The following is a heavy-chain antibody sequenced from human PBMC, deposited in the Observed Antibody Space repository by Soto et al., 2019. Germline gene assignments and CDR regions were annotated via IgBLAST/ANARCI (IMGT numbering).Heavy chain of an antibody. J-gene: IGHJ3*02. CDR2: IDPSDSYT. CDR1: GYSFTTYW. V-gene: IGHV5-10-1*01. D-gene: IGHD6-19*01. CDR3: AREQPRWLGPQYAFDI. Sequence: GESLKISCQGSGYSFTTYWIAWVRQMPGKGLEWMGMIDPSDSYTNYSPSFQGHVTISADKSISTAYLQWSSLKASDTAMFYCAREQPRWLGPQYAFDIWGQGTMVTVSS.